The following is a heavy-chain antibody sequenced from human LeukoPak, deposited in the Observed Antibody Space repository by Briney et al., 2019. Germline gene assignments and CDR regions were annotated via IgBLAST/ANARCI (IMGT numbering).Heavy chain of an antibody. Sequence: GGSLRLSCAASGFTFSSYEMNWVRQAPGKGLEWVSYISSSGSTIYYADSVKGRFTISRDNAKNSLYLQMNSLRAEDTAVYYCARDSRIGGGATVYFDYWGQGTLVTVSS. V-gene: IGHV3-48*03. CDR2: ISSSGSTI. D-gene: IGHD1-26*01. CDR3: ARDSRIGGGATVYFDY. CDR1: GFTFSSYE. J-gene: IGHJ4*02.